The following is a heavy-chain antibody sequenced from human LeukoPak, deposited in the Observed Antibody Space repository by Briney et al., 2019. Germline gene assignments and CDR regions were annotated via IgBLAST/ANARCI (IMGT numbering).Heavy chain of an antibody. CDR3: ARDYLDDYSNYRWFDP. D-gene: IGHD4-11*01. V-gene: IGHV4-59*12. J-gene: IGHJ5*02. CDR1: GGSISSYY. Sequence: SETLSLTCTVSGGSISSYYWSWIRQPPGKGLEWIGYIYYSGSTNYKPSLKSRVTISVDTSKNQFSLKLSSVTAADTAVYYCARDYLDDYSNYRWFDPWGQGTLVTVSS. CDR2: IYYSGST.